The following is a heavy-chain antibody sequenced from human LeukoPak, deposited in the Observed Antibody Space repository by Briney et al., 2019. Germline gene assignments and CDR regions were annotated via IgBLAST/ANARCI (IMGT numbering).Heavy chain of an antibody. Sequence: ASVKVSCKASGYTFTSYYMHWVRQAPGQGLEWMGIINPSGGSTSYAQKFQGRVTMTRDTSTSTVYMELSSLRSEDTAVYYCARTAAVAGYYYYYYMDVWGKGTTVTVSS. CDR3: ARTAAVAGYYYYYYMDV. V-gene: IGHV1-46*01. CDR2: INPSGGST. D-gene: IGHD6-19*01. J-gene: IGHJ6*03. CDR1: GYTFTSYY.